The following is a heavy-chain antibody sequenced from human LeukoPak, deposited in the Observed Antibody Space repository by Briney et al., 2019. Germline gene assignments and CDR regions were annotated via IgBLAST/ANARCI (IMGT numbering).Heavy chain of an antibody. CDR3: ARDLRDFSSTSCIYYYYGMDV. V-gene: IGHV3-33*08. D-gene: IGHD2-2*01. CDR1: GFTFSSYG. J-gene: IGHJ6*02. Sequence: GGSLRLSCAASGFTFSSYGMHWVRQAPGKGLEWVAVIWYDGSNKYYADSVKGRFTISRDNSKNTLYLQMNSLRAEDTAVYYCARDLRDFSSTSCIYYYYGMDVWGQGTTVTVSS. CDR2: IWYDGSNK.